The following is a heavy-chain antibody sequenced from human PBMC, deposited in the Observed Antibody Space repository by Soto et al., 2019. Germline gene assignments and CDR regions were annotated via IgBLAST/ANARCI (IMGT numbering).Heavy chain of an antibody. J-gene: IGHJ4*02. D-gene: IGHD3-16*02. CDR2: ISYDGSNK. V-gene: IGHV3-30*18. CDR3: AKVFRGGHYDYIWGSYRYADY. CDR1: GFTFSSYG. Sequence: VQLVESGGGVVQPGRSLRLSCAASGFTFSSYGMHWVRQAPGKGLGWVAVISYDGSNKYYADSVKGRFTISRDNSKSTLYLQMNSLSAEDTAVYYCAKVFRGGHYDYIWGSYRYADYWGQGTLVTVSS.